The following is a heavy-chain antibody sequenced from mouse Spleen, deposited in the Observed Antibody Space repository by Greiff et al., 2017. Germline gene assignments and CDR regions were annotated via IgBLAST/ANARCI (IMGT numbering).Heavy chain of an antibody. V-gene: IGHV5-6-5*01. CDR2: ISSGGST. J-gene: IGHJ4*01. Sequence: EVKLMESGGGLVKPGGSLKLSCAASGFTFSSYAMSWVRQTPEKRLEWVASISSGGSTYYPDSVKGRFTISRDNARNILYLQMSSLRSEDTAMYYCARVSTMIYAMDYWGQGTSVTVSS. CDR1: GFTFSSYA. D-gene: IGHD2-4*01. CDR3: ARVSTMIYAMDY.